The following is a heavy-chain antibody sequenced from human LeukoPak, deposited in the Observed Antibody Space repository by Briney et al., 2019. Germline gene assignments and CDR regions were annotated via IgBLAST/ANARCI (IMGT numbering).Heavy chain of an antibody. D-gene: IGHD6-19*01. CDR1: GYIFTSYF. Sequence: ASVKVSCKASGYIFTSYFMYWVRQAPGQGLEWMGWINPNSGGTNYAQKFQGRVTMTRDTSISTAYMELSRLRSDDTAVYYCARARQWLVWFDPWGQGTLVTVSS. V-gene: IGHV1-2*02. CDR3: ARARQWLVWFDP. CDR2: INPNSGGT. J-gene: IGHJ5*02.